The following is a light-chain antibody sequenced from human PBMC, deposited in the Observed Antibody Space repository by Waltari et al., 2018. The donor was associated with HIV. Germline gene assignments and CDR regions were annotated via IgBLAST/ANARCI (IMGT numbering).Light chain of an antibody. V-gene: IGKV3-11*01. CDR3: QQRSNWPRT. CDR2: DAS. CDR1: QSVSSD. Sequence: EIRLIRSPPPRSLSPGERAPLSRRASQSVSSDLAWYQQKPRQAPSLLIYDASNRATGIPARFSGSGSGTDFTLTISSLEPEDFAVYYGQQRSNWPRTFGQGTRLEIK. J-gene: IGKJ5*01.